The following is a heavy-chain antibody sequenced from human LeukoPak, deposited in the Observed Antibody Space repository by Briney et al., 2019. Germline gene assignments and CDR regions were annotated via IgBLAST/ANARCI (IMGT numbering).Heavy chain of an antibody. D-gene: IGHD1-26*01. CDR1: GYTFTSYD. CDR3: ASGGGSYEGEKDAFDI. CDR2: MNPNSGNT. Sequence: ASVKVSCKASGYTFTSYDINWVRQATGQGLEWMGWMNPNSGNTGYAQKFQGRVTMTRNTSISTAYMELSSLRSEDTAVYYCASGGGSYEGEKDAFDIWGQGTMVTVSS. J-gene: IGHJ3*02. V-gene: IGHV1-8*01.